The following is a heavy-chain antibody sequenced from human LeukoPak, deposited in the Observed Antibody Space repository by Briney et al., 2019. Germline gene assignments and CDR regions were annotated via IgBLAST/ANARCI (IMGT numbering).Heavy chain of an antibody. V-gene: IGHV4-34*01. CDR2: IYYSGST. Sequence: PSETLSLTCAVYGGSFSGYYWSWIRQPPGKGLEWIGSIYYSGSTYYNPSPKSRVTISVDTSKNQFSLKLSSVTAADTAVYYCARLFSPGAAFWSGYYFKGAYYFDYWGQGTLVTVSS. CDR3: ARLFSPGAAFWSGYYFKGAYYFDY. J-gene: IGHJ4*02. CDR1: GGSFSGYY. D-gene: IGHD3-3*01.